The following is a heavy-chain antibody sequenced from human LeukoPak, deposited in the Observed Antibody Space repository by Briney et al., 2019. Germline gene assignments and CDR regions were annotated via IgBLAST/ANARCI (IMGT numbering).Heavy chain of an antibody. Sequence: SETLSLTCAVSGGSISSSSYYWGWIRQPPGKGLEWIGSIYYSGSTYYNPSLKSRVTISVDTSKNQFSLKLSSVTAADTAVYYCAREAPSITMVRGVIIRGNYFDYWGQGTLVTVSS. CDR1: GGSISSSSYY. V-gene: IGHV4-39*07. J-gene: IGHJ4*02. CDR2: IYYSGST. CDR3: AREAPSITMVRGVIIRGNYFDY. D-gene: IGHD3-10*01.